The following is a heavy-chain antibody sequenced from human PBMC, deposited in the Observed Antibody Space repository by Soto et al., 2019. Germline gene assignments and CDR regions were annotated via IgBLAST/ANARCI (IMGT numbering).Heavy chain of an antibody. V-gene: IGHV4-30-2*01. J-gene: IGHJ5*02. Sequence: SETLSLTCAVSGGSISSGGYSWSWIRQPPGKGLEWIGYIYHSGSTYYNPSLKSRVTISVDRSKNQFSLKLSSVTAADTAVYYCARFHSYYDSSGYYYNWFDPWGQGTLVTVSS. CDR2: IYHSGST. CDR3: ARFHSYYDSSGYYYNWFDP. D-gene: IGHD3-22*01. CDR1: GGSISSGGYS.